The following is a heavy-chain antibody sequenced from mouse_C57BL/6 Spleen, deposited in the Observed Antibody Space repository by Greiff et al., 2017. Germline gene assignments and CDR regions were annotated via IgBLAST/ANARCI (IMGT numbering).Heavy chain of an antibody. CDR2: IDPEDGET. Sequence: VQLQQSGAELVKPGASVKLSCTASGFNIKDYYMHWVKQRTEQGLEWIGRIDPEDGETKYAQKFQGKATITADTSSNTAYLLLSSRTSEDTAVYYCARCGSLYYYAMDYWGQGTSVTVSA. D-gene: IGHD1-1*02. J-gene: IGHJ4*01. V-gene: IGHV14-2*01. CDR3: ARCGSLYYYAMDY. CDR1: GFNIKDYY.